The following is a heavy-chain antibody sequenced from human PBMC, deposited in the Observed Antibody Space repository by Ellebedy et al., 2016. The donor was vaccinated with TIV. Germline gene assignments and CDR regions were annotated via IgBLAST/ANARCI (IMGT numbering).Heavy chain of an antibody. J-gene: IGHJ4*02. CDR3: ARGDLYYYGSGSYYAPFDY. V-gene: IGHV4-34*01. CDR2: INHSGST. D-gene: IGHD3-10*01. Sequence: SETLSLXXAVYGGSFSGYYWSWIRQPPGKGLEWIGEINHSGSTNYNPSLESRVTISVDTSKNQFSLKLNSVAAADTAVYYCARGDLYYYGSGSYYAPFDYWGQGNLVSVSS. CDR1: GGSFSGYY.